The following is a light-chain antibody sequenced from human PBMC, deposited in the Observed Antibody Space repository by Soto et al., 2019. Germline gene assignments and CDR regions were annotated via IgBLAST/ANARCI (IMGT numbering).Light chain of an antibody. CDR1: SSDTGDYTY. CDR2: EVT. Sequence: QSVLTQPPSASGSPGQSVTFSCTGTSSDTGDYTYVSWYQQHSGKAPKLMIYEVTKRPSGVHDRLSGSKSGNTASLTVSGLQADDEADYYCSSYAGNNFYVFGTGTMVTVL. V-gene: IGLV2-8*01. J-gene: IGLJ1*01. CDR3: SSYAGNNFYV.